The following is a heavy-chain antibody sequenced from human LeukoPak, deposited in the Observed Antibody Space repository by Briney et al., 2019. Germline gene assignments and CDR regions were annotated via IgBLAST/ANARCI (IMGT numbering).Heavy chain of an antibody. Sequence: GGSLRLSCAASGFTVSSNYMSWVRQAPGKGLEWFSVIYSDGTAYYADSVKGRFTSSRDNSKSTVYLQMSSLRAEDTAVYYCVKDVYSNSWHYFDYWGQGALVTVSS. D-gene: IGHD6-13*01. J-gene: IGHJ4*02. CDR2: IYSDGTA. V-gene: IGHV3-53*05. CDR1: GFTVSSNY. CDR3: VKDVYSNSWHYFDY.